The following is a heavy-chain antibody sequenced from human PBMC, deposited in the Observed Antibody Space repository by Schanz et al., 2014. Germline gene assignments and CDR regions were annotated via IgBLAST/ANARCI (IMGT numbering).Heavy chain of an antibody. J-gene: IGHJ4*02. D-gene: IGHD3-3*01. CDR2: ISSDSRAI. CDR1: GFRFDDYA. V-gene: IGHV3-9*01. Sequence: EVQLVESGGGLVQPGRSLRLSCAASGFRFDDYAMHWVRQAPEKGLEWVSGISSDSRAIGYVDSVKGRFTISRDNAKNSLYLQMNSLRAEDTAVYYCARDKGGYYPFDYWGQGTLVTVSS. CDR3: ARDKGGYYPFDY.